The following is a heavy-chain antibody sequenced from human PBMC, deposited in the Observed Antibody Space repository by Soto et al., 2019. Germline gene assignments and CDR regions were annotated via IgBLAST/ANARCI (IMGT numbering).Heavy chain of an antibody. Sequence: VASVKVSCKASGGTFSSYAISWVRQAPGQGLEWMGGIIPIFGTANYAQKFQGRVTITADESTSTAYMELSSLRSEDTAVYYCARDKSVVGVLRIAAAESGYYYYGMDVWGQGTTVTVSS. V-gene: IGHV1-69*13. D-gene: IGHD6-13*01. CDR1: GGTFSSYA. J-gene: IGHJ6*02. CDR3: ARDKSVVGVLRIAAAESGYYYYGMDV. CDR2: IIPIFGTA.